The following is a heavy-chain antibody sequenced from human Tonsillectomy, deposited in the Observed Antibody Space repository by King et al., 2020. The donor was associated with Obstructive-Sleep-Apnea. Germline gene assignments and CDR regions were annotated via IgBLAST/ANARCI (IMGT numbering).Heavy chain of an antibody. Sequence: VQLQESGPGLVKPSETLSLTCTVSGGSIGSHYWSWIRQPPGKTLEWIAYIYHSGRIRYNPSLESRVTISVDTSKNHYSRKLNSVTAADTAMYYCASHELDGAAFRYFDLWGRGTLVTVSS. V-gene: IGHV4-59*08. D-gene: IGHD4/OR15-4a*01. CDR3: ASHELDGAAFRYFDL. CDR2: IYHSGRI. CDR1: GGSIGSHY. J-gene: IGHJ2*01.